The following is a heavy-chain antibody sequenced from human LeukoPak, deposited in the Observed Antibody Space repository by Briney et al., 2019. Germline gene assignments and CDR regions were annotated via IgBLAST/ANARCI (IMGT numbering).Heavy chain of an antibody. CDR2: INHSGST. D-gene: IGHD3-10*01. J-gene: IGHJ5*02. CDR3: ARSNTMVRGVKWFDP. CDR1: GGSFSGYY. V-gene: IGHV4-34*01. Sequence: TSETLSLTCAVYGGSFSGYYWSWIRQPPGKGLEWIGEINHSGSTNYNPSLKSRVTISVDTSKNQFSLKLSSVTAADTAVYYCARSNTMVRGVKWFDPWGQGTLVTVSS.